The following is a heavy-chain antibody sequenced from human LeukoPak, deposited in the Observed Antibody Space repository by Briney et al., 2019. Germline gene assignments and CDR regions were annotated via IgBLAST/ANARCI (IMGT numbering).Heavy chain of an antibody. D-gene: IGHD3-3*01. CDR2: ISGSGGST. CDR3: AKEKRITIFGVVLNYFDY. V-gene: IGHV3-23*01. CDR1: GLSFSSYA. Sequence: GGSLRLSCAASGLSFSSYAMSWVRQAPGKGLEWVSSISGSGGSTYYADSVKGRFTISRDNSKNTLYLQMNSLRAEDTAVYYCAKEKRITIFGVVLNYFDYWGQGTLVTVSS. J-gene: IGHJ4*02.